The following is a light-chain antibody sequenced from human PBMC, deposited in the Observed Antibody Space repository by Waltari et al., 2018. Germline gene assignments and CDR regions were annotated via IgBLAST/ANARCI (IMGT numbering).Light chain of an antibody. Sequence: DIQMTQSPSTLSASVGHRVTITCRASQSISSWLAWYQPKPGTAPKLLIYKATSLESGVPSRFSGSGSGTEFTLTSSGLQPDDFATYYCQQYNSYPYTFGQGTKLEIK. CDR2: KAT. V-gene: IGKV1-5*03. J-gene: IGKJ2*01. CDR1: QSISSW. CDR3: QQYNSYPYT.